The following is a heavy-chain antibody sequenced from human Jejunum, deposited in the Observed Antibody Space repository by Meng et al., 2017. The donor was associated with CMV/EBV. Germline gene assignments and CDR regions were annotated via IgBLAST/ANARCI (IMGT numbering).Heavy chain of an antibody. Sequence: FTVSDYVMHGVRQAPGKGLEHVSLISSNGGSVYYADSVKGRFTISRDNSKNTLYLQMGSLRAEDMAVYYCARDGATGYFGDYFFDYWGQGTLVTVSS. D-gene: IGHD3-9*01. J-gene: IGHJ4*02. V-gene: IGHV3-64*02. CDR3: ARDGATGYFGDYFFDY. CDR1: FTVSDYV. CDR2: ISSNGGSV.